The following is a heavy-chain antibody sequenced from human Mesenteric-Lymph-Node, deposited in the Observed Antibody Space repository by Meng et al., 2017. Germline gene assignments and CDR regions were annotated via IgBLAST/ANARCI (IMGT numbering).Heavy chain of an antibody. V-gene: IGHV1-2*02. CDR3: ARDNDLMVRDRYFDY. CDR1: GYSFTSHW. J-gene: IGHJ4*02. CDR2: ISAYNGNT. Sequence: QGQLVQSGAEVKKPGAPLRVSCKASGYSFTSHWMHWVRQAPGQGLEWMGWISAYNGNTNYAQNFQGRVTMTRDTSTSTAYMELSSLRSEDTAVYYCARDNDLMVRDRYFDYWGQGTLVTVSS. D-gene: IGHD3-10*01.